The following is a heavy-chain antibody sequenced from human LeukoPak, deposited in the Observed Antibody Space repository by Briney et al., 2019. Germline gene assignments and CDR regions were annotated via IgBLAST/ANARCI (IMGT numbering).Heavy chain of an antibody. J-gene: IGHJ4*02. D-gene: IGHD6-19*01. Sequence: GGSLTLSCAASGLTVSSNYMTWVRQAPGKGLEWVSVIYSSGITYYADSVKGRFTISRDNSKNTLYLQMNSLRAEDTAVYYCARERDYSGLQFEYCGQGTLVTVSS. CDR1: GLTVSSNY. CDR2: IYSSGIT. CDR3: ARERDYSGLQFEY. V-gene: IGHV3-53*01.